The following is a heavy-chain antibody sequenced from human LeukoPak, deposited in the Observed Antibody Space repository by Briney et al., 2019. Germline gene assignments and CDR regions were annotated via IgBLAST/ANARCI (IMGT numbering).Heavy chain of an antibody. J-gene: IGHJ4*02. CDR2: IYYSGST. CDR3: ARTPAGGEMATQFDY. D-gene: IGHD5-24*01. CDR1: GGSISSGGYY. V-gene: IGHV4-31*03. Sequence: SQTLSLTCTVSGGSISSGGYYWSRIRQHPGKGLEWIGYIYYSGSTYYNPSLKSRVTISVDTSKNQFSLKLSSVTAADTAVYYCARTPAGGEMATQFDYWGQGTLVTVSS.